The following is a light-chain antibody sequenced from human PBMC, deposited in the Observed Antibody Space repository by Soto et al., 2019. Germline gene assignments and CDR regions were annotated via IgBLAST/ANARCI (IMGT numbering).Light chain of an antibody. CDR3: LQYSHWA. CDR1: QSINNW. Sequence: DIQMTQSPSTLSASVGDRVTITCRASQSINNWLAWYQQKPGKAPKLLIYDASTLESGVPSRFSGSGSGTEFTLTISSLQPDDFATYYCLQYSHWAFGSGTKVDIK. CDR2: DAS. V-gene: IGKV1-5*01. J-gene: IGKJ1*01.